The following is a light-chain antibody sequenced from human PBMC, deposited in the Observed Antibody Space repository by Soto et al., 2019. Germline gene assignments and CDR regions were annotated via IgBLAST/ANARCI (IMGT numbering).Light chain of an antibody. CDR1: SSNIGKSA. Sequence: QTVVTQPPSVSEAPRQRVTISCSGSSSNIGKSAVNWYQQLPGKAPKLLIYYDNLLPSGISDRFSGSKSGTSASLAISGLQSDDEAHYYCAAWDDSVNGWVFGGGTKLTVL. CDR2: YDN. V-gene: IGLV1-36*01. J-gene: IGLJ3*02. CDR3: AAWDDSVNGWV.